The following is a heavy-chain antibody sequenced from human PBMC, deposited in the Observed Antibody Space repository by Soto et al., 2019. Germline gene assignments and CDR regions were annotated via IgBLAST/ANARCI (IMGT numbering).Heavy chain of an antibody. CDR3: AILGGTYYAFDV. CDR2: IGGRGRDT. J-gene: IGHJ3*01. Sequence: PGGSLRLSCAASGFTFSSHAMGWVRQAPGKGLEWVSAIGGRGRDTYYADSMKGRFTISRDNSKNTVSLQMNSLRAEDTAVYYCAILGGTYYAFDVWGQGTLVTVSS. D-gene: IGHD1-26*01. V-gene: IGHV3-23*01. CDR1: GFTFSSHA.